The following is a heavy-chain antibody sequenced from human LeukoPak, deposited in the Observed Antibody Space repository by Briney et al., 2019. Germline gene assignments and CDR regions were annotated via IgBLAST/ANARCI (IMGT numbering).Heavy chain of an antibody. CDR2: INPSGGST. V-gene: IGHV1-46*01. Sequence: GASVKVSCKASGYTFSNYYMHWMRQAPGQGLEWMGIINPSGGSTTYAQKFQGRVTMTRDTSTSTVYMELSSLRSEDTAIYYCARDPGEVRATTWFDYWGQGTLVTVSS. D-gene: IGHD1-26*01. CDR1: GYTFSNYY. CDR3: ARDPGEVRATTWFDY. J-gene: IGHJ4*02.